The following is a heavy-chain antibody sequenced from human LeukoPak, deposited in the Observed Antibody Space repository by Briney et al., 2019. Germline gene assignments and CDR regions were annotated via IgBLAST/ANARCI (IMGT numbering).Heavy chain of an antibody. CDR2: IYYSGST. D-gene: IGHD3-10*01. Sequence: SQTLSLTCTVPGGSISRGGYYSSSIRQHPGKGLEWIGYIYYSGSTYYNPSLKSRVTISVDTSKNQFSLKLSSVTAADTAVYYCARGPMVRGVIISGKFDYWGQGTLVTVSS. CDR3: ARGPMVRGVIISGKFDY. V-gene: IGHV4-31*03. CDR1: GGSISRGGYY. J-gene: IGHJ4*02.